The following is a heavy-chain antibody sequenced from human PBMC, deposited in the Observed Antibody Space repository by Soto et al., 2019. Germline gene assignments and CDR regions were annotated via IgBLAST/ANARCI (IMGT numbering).Heavy chain of an antibody. V-gene: IGHV1-18*01. Sequence: QVQLVQSGAEVKKPGASVKVSCKASGYSFTSYGISWVRQAPGQGLEWMGWISAYNGNTKYAQKLQGRVTMTTDTSSSTVDMGLRSLRSDDPAVYYWARDLAVALIDFWGQGTLVTVSS. CDR3: ARDLAVALIDF. CDR2: ISAYNGNT. J-gene: IGHJ4*02. D-gene: IGHD6-19*01. CDR1: GYSFTSYG.